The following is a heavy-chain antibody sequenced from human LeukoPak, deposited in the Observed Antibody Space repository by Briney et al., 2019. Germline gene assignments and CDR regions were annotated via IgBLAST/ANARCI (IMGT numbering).Heavy chain of an antibody. CDR1: GYTFTSYG. D-gene: IGHD2-2*01. J-gene: IGHJ4*02. Sequence: ASVKVSCKASGYTFTSYGISWVRQAPGQGLEWMGWISAYNGNTSYAQKLQGRVTMTTDTSTSTAYMELRSLRSDDTAVYYCARTSIGDIVVVPAAINEDYWGQGTLVTVSS. CDR2: ISAYNGNT. CDR3: ARTSIGDIVVVPAAINEDY. V-gene: IGHV1-18*01.